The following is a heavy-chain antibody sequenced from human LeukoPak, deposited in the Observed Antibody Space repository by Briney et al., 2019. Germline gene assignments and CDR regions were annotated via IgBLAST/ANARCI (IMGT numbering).Heavy chain of an antibody. CDR3: VRDRDYSFDY. V-gene: IGHV3-48*02. Sequence: PVGSLRLSCAASGFSFTDYSMNWVRQAPGKGLEWLSYIGPSGSPIHYADSVKGRFTTSTDSAQNSLYLQMNSLRDEDTALYYCVRDRDYSFDYGGEATSATVSS. CDR2: IGPSGSPI. J-gene: IGHJ4*02. CDR1: GFSFTDYS.